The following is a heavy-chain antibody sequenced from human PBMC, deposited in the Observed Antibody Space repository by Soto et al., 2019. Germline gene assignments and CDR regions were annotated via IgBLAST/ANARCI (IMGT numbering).Heavy chain of an antibody. CDR1: GFTLSAYW. Sequence: EVHLEESGGDLVQPGGSLRLSCAASGFTLSAYWMTWVRQAPGKGLEWVANINRDGSKKSYLDSVRGRFTISRDNVGNSLYLQMASLRADDTALYYCARDVSPGSSSLYLDAFDIWGQGTMVTVSS. D-gene: IGHD6-13*01. J-gene: IGHJ3*02. V-gene: IGHV3-7*05. CDR2: INRDGSKK. CDR3: ARDVSPGSSSLYLDAFDI.